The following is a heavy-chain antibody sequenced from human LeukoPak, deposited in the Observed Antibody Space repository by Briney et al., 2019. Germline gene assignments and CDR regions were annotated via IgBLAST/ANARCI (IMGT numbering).Heavy chain of an antibody. CDR1: GFTFSSYA. J-gene: IGHJ6*03. CDR2: ISSNGGST. Sequence: GGSLRLSCAASGFTFSSYAMHWVRQAPGKGLEYVSAISSNGGSTYYANSVKGRFTISRDNSKNTLYLQMGSLRAEDMAVYYCARDVKAAAARGYYYNYYMDVWGKGTTVTVSS. D-gene: IGHD6-13*01. V-gene: IGHV3-64*01. CDR3: ARDVKAAAARGYYYNYYMDV.